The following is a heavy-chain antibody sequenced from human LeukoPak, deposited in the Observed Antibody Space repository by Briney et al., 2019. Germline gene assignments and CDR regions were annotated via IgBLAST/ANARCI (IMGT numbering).Heavy chain of an antibody. CDR3: AKDIQLSA. Sequence: PGGSLRLSCAASGFNFNDAAMTWVRQAPGKGLEWVSLIASSGRNTYYTDSVRGRFTISRDNSKKTLSLQMNSPRVEDTAIYYCAKDIQLSAWGLGTMVTVSS. D-gene: IGHD5-24*01. J-gene: IGHJ3*01. V-gene: IGHV3-23*01. CDR2: IASSGRNT. CDR1: GFNFNDAA.